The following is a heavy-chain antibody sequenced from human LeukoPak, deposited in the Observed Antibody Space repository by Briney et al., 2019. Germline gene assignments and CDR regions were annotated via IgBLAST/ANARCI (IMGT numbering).Heavy chain of an antibody. CDR2: MSASGDSI. Sequence: GGSLRLSCEASGFTFRTTRMTWVRQAPGKGLEYVSAMSASGDSIHYADPVKGRFTISRDNAKNSLYLQMNDLRVEDTGVYYCAWLFYYYMDVWSKGTTVIVSS. CDR3: AWLFYYYMDV. CDR1: GFTFRTTR. D-gene: IGHD3-3*01. J-gene: IGHJ6*03. V-gene: IGHV3-48*03.